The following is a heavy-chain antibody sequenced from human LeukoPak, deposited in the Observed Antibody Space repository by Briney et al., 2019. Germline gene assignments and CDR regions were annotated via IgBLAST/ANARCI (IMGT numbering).Heavy chain of an antibody. V-gene: IGHV3-23*01. CDR2: LSGSGNTV. J-gene: IGHJ4*02. Sequence: PGGSLRLSCAASGFTFSSYAMTWVRQAPGKGLEWVSALSGSGNTVYYANSVKGRFSISRDNSKNNLSLKMHSLSGEDTALYYCAKFSAPSGGSSGWPWVIDNWGQGTLVTVSS. CDR1: GFTFSSYA. CDR3: AKFSAPSGGSSGWPWVIDN. D-gene: IGHD3-16*01.